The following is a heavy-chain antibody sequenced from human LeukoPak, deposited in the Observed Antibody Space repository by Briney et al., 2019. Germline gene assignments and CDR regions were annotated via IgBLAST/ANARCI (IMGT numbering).Heavy chain of an antibody. CDR3: AKDNQIEEVPGLGPGQ. CDR2: IRSDGSEN. V-gene: IGHV3-30*02. CDR1: GFAFSNSG. Sequence: GGSLRLSCAASGFAFSNSGMHWVRQAPGKGLEWVAFIRSDGSENFYGESVKGRFTISRDNSKNTLYLQMNSLRAEDTAVYYCAKDNQIEEVPGLGPGQWGQGTLVTVSS. D-gene: IGHD2-2*01. J-gene: IGHJ4*02.